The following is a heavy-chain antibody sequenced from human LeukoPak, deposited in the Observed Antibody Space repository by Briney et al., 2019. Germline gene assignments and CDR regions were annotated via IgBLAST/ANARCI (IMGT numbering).Heavy chain of an antibody. Sequence: SETLSLTCTVSGGSISSYYWSWIRQPPGKGLEWIGYIYYSGSTNYNPSLKSRVTISVDTSQNQFSLKLNSVTAADTAMYYCARGEFRSLAWPSPHDYYYYMGVWAKGTTVTVSS. V-gene: IGHV4-59*01. D-gene: IGHD3-3*01. CDR1: GGSISSYY. J-gene: IGHJ6*03. CDR2: IYYSGST. CDR3: ARGEFRSLAWPSPHDYYYYMGV.